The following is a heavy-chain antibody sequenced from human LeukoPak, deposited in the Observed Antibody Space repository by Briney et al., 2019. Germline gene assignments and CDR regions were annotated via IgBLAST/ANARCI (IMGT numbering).Heavy chain of an antibody. J-gene: IGHJ4*02. D-gene: IGHD3-10*01. CDR2: INPNSGGT. CDR3: ARAPGENYFDY. V-gene: IGHV1-2*02. Sequence: GSSVKVSCKASGYTFTGYYMHWVRQAPGQGLEWMGWINPNSGGTNYAQKFQGGVTMTRDTSISTAYMELSRLRSDDTAVYYCARAPGENYFDYWGQGTLVTVSS. CDR1: GYTFTGYY.